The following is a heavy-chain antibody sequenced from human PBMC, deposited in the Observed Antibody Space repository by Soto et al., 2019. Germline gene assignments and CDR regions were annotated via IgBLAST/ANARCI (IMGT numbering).Heavy chain of an antibody. D-gene: IGHD3-10*01. CDR3: ARGYYYGSGSSVILDY. V-gene: IGHV1-69*01. J-gene: IGHJ4*02. Sequence: QVQLVQSGAEVKKPGSSVKVSCKASGGTFSSYAISWVRQAPGQGLEWMGGIIPIFGTANYAQKFQGRVTVSTDESTSTAYMELSSLRSYDTAVDYFARGYYYGSGSSVILDYWGQGTLVTVSS. CDR2: IIPIFGTA. CDR1: GGTFSSYA.